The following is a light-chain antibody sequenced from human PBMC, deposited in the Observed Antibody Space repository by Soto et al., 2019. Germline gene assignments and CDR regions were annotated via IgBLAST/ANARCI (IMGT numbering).Light chain of an antibody. J-gene: IGLJ1*01. Sequence: QSVLTQPASVSGSPAQSITMSCTGTSSDVGGYNYVSWYQQHPGKAPKLMIYEVSNRPSGVSNRFSGSKSGNTASLTISGLQAEDEADYYCSSYTSSSTPYVFGTGTKV. CDR1: SSDVGGYNY. CDR2: EVS. V-gene: IGLV2-14*01. CDR3: SSYTSSSTPYV.